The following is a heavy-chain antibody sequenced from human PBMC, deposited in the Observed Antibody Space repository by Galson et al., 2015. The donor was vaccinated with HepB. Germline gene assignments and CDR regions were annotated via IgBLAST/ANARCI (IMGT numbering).Heavy chain of an antibody. CDR2: ILPILSRT. CDR3: ARYTYYYESFDY. V-gene: IGHV1-69*04. Sequence: SVKVSCKAPGGTFTSYAISWVRQAPGQGLEWMGRILPILSRTDYAQKFQGRVTLTADTSTTTAYMELSSLKSDDTAVYYCARYTYYYESFDYWGQGTLVTVSS. D-gene: IGHD3-22*01. CDR1: GGTFTSYA. J-gene: IGHJ4*02.